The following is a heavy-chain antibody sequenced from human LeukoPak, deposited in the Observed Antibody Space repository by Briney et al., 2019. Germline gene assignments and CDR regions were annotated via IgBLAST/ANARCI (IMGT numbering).Heavy chain of an antibody. J-gene: IGHJ6*03. Sequence: GGSLRLSCAASGFTFSSYAMHWVRQAPGKGLEYVSAISSNGGSTYYANSVKGRFTISRDNSKNTLYLQMGSLRAEDMAVYYCAGGSRWDYYYYYMDVWGKGTTVTVSS. CDR2: ISSNGGST. D-gene: IGHD3-16*01. V-gene: IGHV3-64*01. CDR3: AGGSRWDYYYYYMDV. CDR1: GFTFSSYA.